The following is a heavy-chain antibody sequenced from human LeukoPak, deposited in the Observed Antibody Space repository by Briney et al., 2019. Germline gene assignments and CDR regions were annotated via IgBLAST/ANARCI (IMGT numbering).Heavy chain of an antibody. V-gene: IGHV3-7*01. D-gene: IGHD6-19*01. Sequence: PGGSLRLSCVASGFTFSRYWMSWVRQAPGKGLEWVAKIKQGGSGEYYLDSVKGRFTISRDNAKNSLYLQMNSLRADDTAVYFCTTGYSSGWYNEGNYWGQGTLVTVSS. CDR3: TTGYSSGWYNEGNY. J-gene: IGHJ4*02. CDR1: GFTFSRYW. CDR2: IKQGGSGE.